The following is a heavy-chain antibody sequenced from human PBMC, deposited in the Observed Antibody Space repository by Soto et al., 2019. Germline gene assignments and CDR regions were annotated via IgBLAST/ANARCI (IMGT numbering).Heavy chain of an antibody. V-gene: IGHV3-11*06. Sequence: QVQLVESGGGLVRPGGSLRLSCAASGFTFSTFYMNWVRQAPGKGLEWVSFLSSESTFISYADSVKGRFTISRDNSTKSLFLQMDSLRVEDTAVYYCARVRSGTYNAFDLWGQGTVVTVSS. J-gene: IGHJ3*01. CDR1: GFTFSTFY. CDR3: ARVRSGTYNAFDL. CDR2: LSSESTFI. D-gene: IGHD1-26*01.